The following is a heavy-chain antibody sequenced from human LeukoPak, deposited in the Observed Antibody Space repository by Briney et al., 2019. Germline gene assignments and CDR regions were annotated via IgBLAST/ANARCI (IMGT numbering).Heavy chain of an antibody. J-gene: IGHJ4*02. CDR3: ARDPLTYYYDSSGYEEGAY. Sequence: GGSLRLSCTVSGFTVSSNSMSWVRQAPGKGLEWVSFIYSDNTHYSDSVKGRFTISRDNSKNTLYLQMNSLRAEDTAVYYCARDPLTYYYDSSGYEEGAYWGQGTLVTVSS. CDR1: GFTVSSNS. V-gene: IGHV3-53*01. CDR2: IYSDNT. D-gene: IGHD3-22*01.